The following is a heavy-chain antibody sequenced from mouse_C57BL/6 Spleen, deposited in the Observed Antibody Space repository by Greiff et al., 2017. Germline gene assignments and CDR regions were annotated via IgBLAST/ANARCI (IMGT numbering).Heavy chain of an antibody. V-gene: IGHV1-69*01. D-gene: IGHD1-1*01. CDR3: ARKSYYGSSYDCDY. J-gene: IGHJ2*01. CDR2: IDPSDSYT. CDR1: GYTFTSYW. Sequence: QVQLKQPGAELVMPGASVKLSCKASGYTFTSYWMHWVKQRPGQGLEWIGEIDPSDSYTNYNQKFKGKSTLTVDKSSSTAYMQLSSLTSEDSAVYYCARKSYYGSSYDCDYWGQGTTLTVSS.